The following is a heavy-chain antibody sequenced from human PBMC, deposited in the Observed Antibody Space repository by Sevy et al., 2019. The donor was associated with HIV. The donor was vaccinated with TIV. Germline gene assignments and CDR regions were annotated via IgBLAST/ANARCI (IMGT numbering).Heavy chain of an antibody. D-gene: IGHD3-10*01. J-gene: IGHJ6*03. CDR1: GFTFSSYS. CDR2: ISSSSSYI. Sequence: GGSLRLSCAASGFTFSSYSMNWVRQAPGKGLEWVSSISSSSSYIYYADSVKGRFTISRDNAKNSLYLQMNSLRAEDTAVYYCARDMVRGVIDNTVPYYYYYYMDVWGKGTTVTVSS. V-gene: IGHV3-21*01. CDR3: ARDMVRGVIDNTVPYYYYYYMDV.